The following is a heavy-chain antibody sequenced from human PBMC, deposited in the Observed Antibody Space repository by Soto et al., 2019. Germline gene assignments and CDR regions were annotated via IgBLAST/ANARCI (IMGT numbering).Heavy chain of an antibody. J-gene: IGHJ4*02. CDR2: IHASRGA. V-gene: IGHV4-59*10. Sequence: LSLTCAVSGESITTNYWSWVRQSGGKGLEWIGRIHASRGANYNPSLKSRLTMSIDTSNNQFSLNLTSVTDADTAVYFCARNAYGWWNSYWGQGIVVTVSS. CDR3: ARNAYGWWNSY. CDR1: GESITTNY. D-gene: IGHD6-19*01.